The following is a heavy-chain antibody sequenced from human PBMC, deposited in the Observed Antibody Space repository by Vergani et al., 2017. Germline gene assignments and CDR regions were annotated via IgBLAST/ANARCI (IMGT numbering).Heavy chain of an antibody. CDR3: AGYRRVGATDY. Sequence: EVQLVQSGAEVKKPGASLKISCKGSGYSSTSYLIGGGPQTPGEGLEWMGIIYPGDSDTRYSPSLDGQVTISADKSISTAYLQWSRRKASDTAMYCCAGYRRVGATDYWGQGTLVTVSS. D-gene: IGHD1-26*01. V-gene: IGHV5-51*01. CDR1: GYSSTSYL. CDR2: IYPGDSDT. J-gene: IGHJ4*02.